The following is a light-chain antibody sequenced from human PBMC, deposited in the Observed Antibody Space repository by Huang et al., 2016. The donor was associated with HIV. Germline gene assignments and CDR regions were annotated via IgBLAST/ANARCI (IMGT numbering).Light chain of an antibody. J-gene: IGKJ5*01. CDR2: VVS. CDR3: QQYDNWPLT. Sequence: ERVMTQSLATLSVAPGERVTLFCRASHSVSSNLAWYQQKPGQAPRLLIHVVSTRATGIPARFSGSGSGTEFTLAISSLQSEDSGVYFCQQYDNWPLTFGQGTRLEIK. V-gene: IGKV3-15*01. CDR1: HSVSSN.